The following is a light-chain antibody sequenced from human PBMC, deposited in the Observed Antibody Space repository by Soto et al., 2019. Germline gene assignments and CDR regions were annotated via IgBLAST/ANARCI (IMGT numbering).Light chain of an antibody. J-gene: IGLJ2*01. CDR3: AAWDDSLNGPV. CDR2: RNN. CDR1: NSNIGINY. Sequence: QSVLTQPPSASGTPGQRVTISCSGSNSNIGINYVYWYQQLPGTAPKLLIYRNNQRPSGVPDRFSGSKSGTSASLAISGLRSNDEADYYCAAWDDSLNGPVFGGGTKVTVL. V-gene: IGLV1-47*01.